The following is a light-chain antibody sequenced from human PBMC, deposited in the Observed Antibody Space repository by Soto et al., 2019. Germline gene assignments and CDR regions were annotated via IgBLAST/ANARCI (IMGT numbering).Light chain of an antibody. V-gene: IGKV3-15*01. J-gene: IGKJ1*01. CDR1: QSVSNN. Sequence: EIVLTQSPGTLSLSPGERATLSCRASQSVSNNYLAWYQQKPGQAPRLLIYGASTRATGIPFRFSGSGSGTEFTLTISSLQSEDFAVYYCQQYNNWPRTFGQGTKVDIK. CDR3: QQYNNWPRT. CDR2: GAS.